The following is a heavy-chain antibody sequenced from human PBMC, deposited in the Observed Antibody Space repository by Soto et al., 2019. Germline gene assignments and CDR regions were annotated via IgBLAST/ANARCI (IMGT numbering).Heavy chain of an antibody. V-gene: IGHV3-21*01. CDR3: ARDPDPYYDILTGYYRAYYYGMGV. Sequence: GGSLRLSCAASGFTFSSYSMNWVRQAPGKGLEWVSSISSSSSYIYYADSVKGRFTISRDNAKNSLYLQMNSLRAEDTAVYYCARDPDPYYDILTGYYRAYYYGMGVWGQGTTVTVSS. CDR1: GFTFSSYS. CDR2: ISSSSSYI. D-gene: IGHD3-9*01. J-gene: IGHJ6*02.